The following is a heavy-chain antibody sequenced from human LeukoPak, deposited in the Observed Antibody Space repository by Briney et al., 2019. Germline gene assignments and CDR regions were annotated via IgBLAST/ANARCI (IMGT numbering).Heavy chain of an antibody. CDR1: GGTFSSYA. D-gene: IGHD5-12*01. V-gene: IGHV1-69*04. CDR2: IIPILGIA. Sequence: GASVKVSCKASGGTFSSYAISWVRQAPGQGLEWMGRIIPILGIANYAQKFQGRVTITADKSTSTAYMELSSLRSEDTAVYYCARVESGGYDSWDYYYYGMDVWGQGTTVTVSS. J-gene: IGHJ6*02. CDR3: ARVESGGYDSWDYYYYGMDV.